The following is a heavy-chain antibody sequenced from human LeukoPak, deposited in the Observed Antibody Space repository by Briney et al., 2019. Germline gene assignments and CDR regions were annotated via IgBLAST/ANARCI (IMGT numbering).Heavy chain of an antibody. CDR1: GFTFSSYG. CDR2: ISYDGSNK. J-gene: IGHJ4*02. CDR3: AKDGEDIVVVPALYYFDY. D-gene: IGHD2-2*01. V-gene: IGHV3-30*18. Sequence: GGSLRLSCAASGFTFSSYGMHWVRQALGKGLEWVAVISYDGSNKYYADSVKGRFTISRDNSKNTLYLQMNSLRAEDTAVYYCAKDGEDIVVVPALYYFDYWGQGTLVTVSS.